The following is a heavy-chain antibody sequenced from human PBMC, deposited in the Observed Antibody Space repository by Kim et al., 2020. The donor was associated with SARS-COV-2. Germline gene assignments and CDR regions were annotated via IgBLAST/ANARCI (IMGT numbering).Heavy chain of an antibody. V-gene: IGHV3-30*18. CDR2: ISYDGSNK. D-gene: IGHD6-13*01. CDR1: GFTFSSYG. J-gene: IGHJ6*02. Sequence: GGSLRLSCAASGFTFSSYGMHWVRQAPGKGLEWVAVISYDGSNKYYADSVKGRFTISRDNSKNTLYLQMNSLRAEDTAVYYCAKDQQLVSGMDVWGQGTTVTVSS. CDR3: AKDQQLVSGMDV.